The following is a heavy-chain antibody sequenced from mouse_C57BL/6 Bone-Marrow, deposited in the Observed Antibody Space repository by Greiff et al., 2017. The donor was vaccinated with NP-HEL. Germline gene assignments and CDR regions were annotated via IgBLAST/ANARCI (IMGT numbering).Heavy chain of an antibody. D-gene: IGHD1-1*01. CDR1: GYTFTDYY. J-gene: IGHJ2*01. V-gene: IGHV1-19*01. Sequence: EVQLVESGPVLVKPGASVKMSCKASGYTFTDYYMNWVKQSHGKSLEWIGVINPYNGGTSYNQKFKGKATLTVDKSSSTAYMELNSLTSEDSAVYYCARRYGSPFDYWGQGTTLTVSS. CDR3: ARRYGSPFDY. CDR2: INPYNGGT.